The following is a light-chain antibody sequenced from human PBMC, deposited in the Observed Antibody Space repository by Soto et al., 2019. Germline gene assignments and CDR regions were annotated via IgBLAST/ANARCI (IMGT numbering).Light chain of an antibody. CDR3: QQYNNWYT. V-gene: IGKV3-15*01. Sequence: EIVMTQSPATLSVFPGERATLSCRASQSVSSNLAWYQQKPGQAPRLLIYGASTRATGIPARFSGSGSGTEFTITISSLQSEDFAVYYCQQYNNWYTFGQGTKLEIK. CDR2: GAS. J-gene: IGKJ2*01. CDR1: QSVSSN.